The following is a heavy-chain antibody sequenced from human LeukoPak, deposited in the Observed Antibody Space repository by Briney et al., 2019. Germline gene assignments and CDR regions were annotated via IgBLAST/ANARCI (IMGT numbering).Heavy chain of an antibody. J-gene: IGHJ4*02. CDR3: AGCAGNSCYFDY. V-gene: IGHV3-7*01. CDR1: GFSFISYW. CDR2: IKQDGSAK. Sequence: PGGSLRLSCAASGFSFISYWMSWVRQAPGKGLEWVANIKQDGSAKNYVDSVKGRFTISRDNAKNSLYLQLNSLRAEDTAVYYCAGCAGNSCYFDYWGQGTLSSSPQ. D-gene: IGHD1-1*01.